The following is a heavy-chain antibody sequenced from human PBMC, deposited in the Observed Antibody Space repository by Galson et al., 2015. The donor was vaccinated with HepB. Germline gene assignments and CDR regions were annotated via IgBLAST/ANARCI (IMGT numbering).Heavy chain of an antibody. J-gene: IGHJ6*02. CDR2: ITSGSGTI. D-gene: IGHD6-13*01. Sequence: SLRLSCAASGFTFSSYRMSWVRQAPGKGLEWVAYITSGSGTISYADSVRDRFTISRDNAKNSLYLEMNSLRDEDTAVYYCARVHSSDWYVEGMDVWGQGTTVTVSS. CDR3: ARVHSSDWYVEGMDV. CDR1: GFTFSSYR. V-gene: IGHV3-48*02.